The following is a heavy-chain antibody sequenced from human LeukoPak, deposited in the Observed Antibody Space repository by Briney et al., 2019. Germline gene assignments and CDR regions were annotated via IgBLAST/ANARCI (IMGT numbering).Heavy chain of an antibody. V-gene: IGHV3-48*02. J-gene: IGHJ4*02. CDR2: ISSSSSTI. CDR1: GFTFSSYS. CDR3: ARDRARYSSGWWDY. D-gene: IGHD6-19*01. Sequence: GGSLRLSCAASGFTFSSYSMNWVRQAPGKGLEWVSYISSSSSTIYYADSMKGRFTISRDNAKNSLYLKMNSLRDEDTAVYYCARDRARYSSGWWDYWGQGTLVTVSS.